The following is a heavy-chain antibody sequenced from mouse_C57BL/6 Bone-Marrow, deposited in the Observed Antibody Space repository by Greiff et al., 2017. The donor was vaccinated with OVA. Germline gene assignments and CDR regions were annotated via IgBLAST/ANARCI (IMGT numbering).Heavy chain of an antibody. Sequence: DVMLVESGGGLVKPGGSLKLSCAASGFTFSSYAMSWVRQTPEKRLEWVATISDGGSYTYYPDNVKGRFTISRDNAKNNLYLQMSHLKSEDTAMYYCAREGYYYGYWYFDVWGTGTTVTVSS. D-gene: IGHD1-1*01. CDR1: GFTFSSYA. V-gene: IGHV5-4*01. J-gene: IGHJ1*03. CDR3: AREGYYYGYWYFDV. CDR2: ISDGGSYT.